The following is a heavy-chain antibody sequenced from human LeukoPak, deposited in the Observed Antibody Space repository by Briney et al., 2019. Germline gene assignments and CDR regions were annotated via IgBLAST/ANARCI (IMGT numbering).Heavy chain of an antibody. CDR2: INPSGGST. V-gene: IGHV1-46*01. Sequence: AAVKVSCKASGYTFTSYYIHWVRQAPGQGLEWMGIINPSGGSTNYAQKFQGRVTMTRDTFTSTVYMELNSLRSEDTAIYYCARAEYYFGSGSHFDSWGQGTLVTVSS. CDR1: GYTFTSYY. CDR3: ARAEYYFGSGSHFDS. D-gene: IGHD3-10*01. J-gene: IGHJ4*02.